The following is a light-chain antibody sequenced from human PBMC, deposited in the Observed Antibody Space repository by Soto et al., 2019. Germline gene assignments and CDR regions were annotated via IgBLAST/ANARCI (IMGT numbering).Light chain of an antibody. Sequence: DIQMTQSPSTLSGSVGDRVTITSRASQTISSWLAWYQQKPGKAPKLLLYKASTLKSGVPSRFSGSGSGTEFTLTISSLQPDDFATYYCQHYNSYSEAFGQGTQVELK. J-gene: IGKJ1*01. V-gene: IGKV1-5*03. CDR3: QHYNSYSEA. CDR2: KAS. CDR1: QTISSW.